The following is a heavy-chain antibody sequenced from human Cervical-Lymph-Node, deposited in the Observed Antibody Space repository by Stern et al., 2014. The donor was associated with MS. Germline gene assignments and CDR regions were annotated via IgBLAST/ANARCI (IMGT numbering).Heavy chain of an antibody. Sequence: VQLVESGPGLVKPSQTLSLSCAVSGDSISGSSDYWSWIRQPAGRGLEWIGRIYPRGSTSYNPSLLSRVTMSGETSKNQFSLKLSSVTAADTAVYYCVRDVRSMYDWDYFWFDPWGQGTLVTVSS. CDR3: VRDVRSMYDWDYFWFDP. CDR1: GDSISGSSDY. J-gene: IGHJ5*02. D-gene: IGHD1-7*01. V-gene: IGHV4-61*02. CDR2: IYPRGST.